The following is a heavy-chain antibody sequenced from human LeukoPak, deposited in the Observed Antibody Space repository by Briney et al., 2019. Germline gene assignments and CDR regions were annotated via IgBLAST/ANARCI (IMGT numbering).Heavy chain of an antibody. CDR1: GYSFTSYW. CDR2: IYPGDSDT. CDR3: ARGFFDYNDAFDI. J-gene: IGHJ3*02. V-gene: IGHV5-51*01. D-gene: IGHD3-9*01. Sequence: GESLKISCKGSGYSFTSYWIGWVRQMPGKGLEWMGIIYPGDSDTRHSPSFQGQVTISADKSISTAYLQWSSLKASDTAMYYCARGFFDYNDAFDIWGQGTMVTVSS.